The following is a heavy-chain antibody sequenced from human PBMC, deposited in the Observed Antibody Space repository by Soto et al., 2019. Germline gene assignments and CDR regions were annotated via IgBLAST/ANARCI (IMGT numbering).Heavy chain of an antibody. CDR1: GYTFTGYY. CDR2: INPNSGGT. J-gene: IGHJ4*02. Sequence: QVQLVQSGAEVKKPGASVKVSCKASGYTFTGYYMHWVRQAPGQGLEWMGWINPNSGGTNYAQKVKGRVTMTRDTSISTAYMELSRMRSDDTAVYYCARDSSGWLQQYYLDYWGKGTLVTVSS. CDR3: ARDSSGWLQQYYLDY. V-gene: IGHV1-2*02. D-gene: IGHD5-18*01.